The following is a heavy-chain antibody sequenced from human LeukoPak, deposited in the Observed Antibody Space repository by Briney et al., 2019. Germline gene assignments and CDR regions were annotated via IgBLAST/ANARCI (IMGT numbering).Heavy chain of an antibody. V-gene: IGHV1-2*02. Sequence: ASVKVSCKASGYTFTGYYMHWVRQAPGQGLEWMGWINPNSGGTNYAQKFQGRVTMTRDTSISTAYMELSSLRSEDTAVYYCARELVVRGVIIGYYYYYGMDVWGQGTTVTVSS. CDR2: INPNSGGT. J-gene: IGHJ6*02. CDR3: ARELVVRGVIIGYYYYYGMDV. CDR1: GYTFTGYY. D-gene: IGHD3-10*01.